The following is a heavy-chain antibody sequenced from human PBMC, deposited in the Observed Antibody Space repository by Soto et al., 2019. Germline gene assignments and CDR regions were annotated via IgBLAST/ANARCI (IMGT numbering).Heavy chain of an antibody. J-gene: IGHJ5*02. D-gene: IGHD3-10*01. CDR2: INAGNGNT. CDR3: AREGITMVRGVRAKWFDP. Sequence: GASVKVSCKASGYTFTSYAMHWVRQAPGQRLEWMGWINAGNGNTKYSQKFQGRVTITRDTSASTAYMELSSLRSEDTAVYYCAREGITMVRGVRAKWFDPRRQGTLVTVSS. V-gene: IGHV1-3*01. CDR1: GYTFTSYA.